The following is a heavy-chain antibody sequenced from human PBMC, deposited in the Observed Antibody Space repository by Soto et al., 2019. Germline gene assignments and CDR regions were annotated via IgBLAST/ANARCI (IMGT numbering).Heavy chain of an antibody. Sequence: SEPLSLTCAVYGVSFSAYYWNWIRQPPGKGLEWIGEINHSGSTNYHPSLLSRVTISADTSMNEFSLRLSSVTAADTAVYYCARLNGYCVSTGCHGYYGMDVWGQGTTVTVSS. J-gene: IGHJ6*02. V-gene: IGHV4-34*01. CDR2: INHSGST. CDR1: GVSFSAYY. D-gene: IGHD2-2*03. CDR3: ARLNGYCVSTGCHGYYGMDV.